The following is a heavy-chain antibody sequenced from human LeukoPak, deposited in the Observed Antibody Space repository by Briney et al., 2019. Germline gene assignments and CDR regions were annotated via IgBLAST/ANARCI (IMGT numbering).Heavy chain of an antibody. CDR3: AKIGGYNRGDGMDV. V-gene: IGHV4-34*01. CDR2: INHSGST. Sequence: SETLSLTCAVYGGSFSGYYWSWIRQPPGKGLEWIGEINHSGSTNYNPSLKSRVTISVDTSKNQFSLKLSSVTAADTAVYYCAKIGGYNRGDGMDVWGQGTTVTVSS. CDR1: GGSFSGYY. J-gene: IGHJ6*02. D-gene: IGHD5-24*01.